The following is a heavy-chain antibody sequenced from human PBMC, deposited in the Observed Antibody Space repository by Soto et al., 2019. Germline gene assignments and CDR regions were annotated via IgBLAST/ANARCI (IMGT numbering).Heavy chain of an antibody. Sequence: QVQLVQSGAEVKKPGSSVKVSCKASGGTFSSYAISWVRQAPGQGLEWMGGIIPIFGTANYAQKFQGRVTINADESTITAYMELSSLRSEDTAVYYCAGTGYSSYPLLYYSGMDVWGRGTTVTVSS. CDR2: IIPIFGTA. D-gene: IGHD6-6*01. CDR1: GGTFSSYA. V-gene: IGHV1-69*01. CDR3: AGTGYSSYPLLYYSGMDV. J-gene: IGHJ6*02.